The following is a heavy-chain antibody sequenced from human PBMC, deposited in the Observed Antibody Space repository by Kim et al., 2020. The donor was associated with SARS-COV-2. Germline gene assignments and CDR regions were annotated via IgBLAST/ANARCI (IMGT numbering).Heavy chain of an antibody. CDR3: ARAHGGMVRGVPEFDY. CDR2: INSDGSST. CDR1: GFTFSSYW. D-gene: IGHD3-10*01. J-gene: IGHJ4*02. Sequence: WGSLRLSCAASGFTFSSYWMHWVRQAPGKGLVWVSRINSDGSSTSYADSVKGRFTISRDNAKNTLYLQMNSLRAEDTAVYYCARAHGGMVRGVPEFDYWGQGTLVTVSS. V-gene: IGHV3-74*01.